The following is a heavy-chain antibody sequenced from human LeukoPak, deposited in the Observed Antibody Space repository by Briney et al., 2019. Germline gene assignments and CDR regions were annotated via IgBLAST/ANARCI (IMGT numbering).Heavy chain of an antibody. Sequence: SETLSLTCTVYIGSFRGYYWNWIRQPPGKGLEWIGEINHSGSTNYNPSLKSRVTMSVDKSKNQFSLKLSSVTAADTAVYYCSRCLLRDGYNSGALDIWGQGTMVTVSS. CDR1: IGSFRGYY. CDR2: INHSGST. J-gene: IGHJ3*02. V-gene: IGHV4-34*01. D-gene: IGHD5-24*01. CDR3: SRCLLRDGYNSGALDI.